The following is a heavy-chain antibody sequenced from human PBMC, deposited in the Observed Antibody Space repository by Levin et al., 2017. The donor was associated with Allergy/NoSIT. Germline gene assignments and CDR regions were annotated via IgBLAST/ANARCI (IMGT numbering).Heavy chain of an antibody. Sequence: SETLSLTCTVSGGSISSSSYYWGWIRQPPGKGLEWIGSIYYSGSTYYNPSLKSRVTISVDTSKNQFSLKLSSVTAADTAVYYCARHLYSSSAPCLGYWGQGTLVTVSS. V-gene: IGHV4-39*01. D-gene: IGHD6-6*01. J-gene: IGHJ4*02. CDR3: ARHLYSSSAPCLGY. CDR2: IYYSGST. CDR1: GGSISSSSYY.